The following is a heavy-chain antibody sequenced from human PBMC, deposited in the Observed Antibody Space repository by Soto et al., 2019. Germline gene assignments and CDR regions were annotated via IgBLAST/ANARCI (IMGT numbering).Heavy chain of an antibody. CDR1: GASITTCDYY. V-gene: IGHV4-39*01. D-gene: IGHD1-20*01. J-gene: IGHJ4*02. CDR2: ICSTGTT. Sequence: SSETLSLTCTVSGASITTCDYYWGWVRQPPGKGLAWIGSICSTGTTYYNPSLKSRVTIPVDTSRNQLSLRLSSVTAADTAMYYCARHRRVTGTYAQPLDYWGRGTLVTVSS. CDR3: ARHRRVTGTYAQPLDY.